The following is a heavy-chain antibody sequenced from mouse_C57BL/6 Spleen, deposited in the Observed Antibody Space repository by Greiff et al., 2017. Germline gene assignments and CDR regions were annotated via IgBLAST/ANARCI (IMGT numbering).Heavy chain of an antibody. Sequence: EVKLVESGPELVKPGDSVKISCKASGYSFTGYFMNWVMQSHGKSLEWIGRINPYNGDTFYNQKFKGKATLTVDKSSSTAHMELRSLTSEDSAVYYCARSFSDYWGQGTTLTVSS. J-gene: IGHJ2*01. CDR1: GYSFTGYF. CDR2: INPYNGDT. CDR3: ARSFSDY. V-gene: IGHV1-20*01.